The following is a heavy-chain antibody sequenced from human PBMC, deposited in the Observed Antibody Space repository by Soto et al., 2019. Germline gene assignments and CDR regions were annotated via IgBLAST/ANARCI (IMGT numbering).Heavy chain of an antibody. CDR3: ARAGDYGDYEFDY. V-gene: IGHV1-69*13. J-gene: IGHJ4*02. Sequence: SVKVSCKASGGTFSSYSISWVRQAPGQGLEWMGGIIPIFGTANYAQKFQGRVTITADESTSTAYMELSSLRSEDTAVYYCARAGDYGDYEFDYWGQGTLVTVSS. CDR2: IIPIFGTA. D-gene: IGHD4-17*01. CDR1: GGTFSSYS.